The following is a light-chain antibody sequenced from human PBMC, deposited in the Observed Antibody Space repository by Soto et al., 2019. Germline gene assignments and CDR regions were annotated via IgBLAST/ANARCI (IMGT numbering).Light chain of an antibody. CDR3: QQSYSTPWT. Sequence: DIQMTQSPSSLSASVGDRVTITCRAIQTISSSLNWYQQKPGKAPKLLIYAASSFQSGVPSKFSGSGSGTEFTLTISSLQSGDFATYYCQQSYSTPWTFGQGTKVEIK. V-gene: IGKV1-39*01. J-gene: IGKJ1*01. CDR2: AAS. CDR1: QTISSS.